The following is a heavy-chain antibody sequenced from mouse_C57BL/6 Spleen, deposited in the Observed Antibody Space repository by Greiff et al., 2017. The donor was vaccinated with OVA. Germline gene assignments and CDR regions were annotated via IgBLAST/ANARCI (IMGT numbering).Heavy chain of an antibody. J-gene: IGHJ2*01. CDR2: IYPGDGDT. V-gene: IGHV1-82*01. CDR3: AKAYYSNYEDYFDY. D-gene: IGHD2-5*01. CDR1: GYAFSSSW. Sequence: QVQLKESGPELVKPGASVKISCKASGYAFSSSWMNWVKQRPGKGLEWIGRIYPGDGDTNYNGKFKGKATLTADKSSSTAYMQLSSLTSEDSAVYFCAKAYYSNYEDYFDYWGQGTTLTVSS.